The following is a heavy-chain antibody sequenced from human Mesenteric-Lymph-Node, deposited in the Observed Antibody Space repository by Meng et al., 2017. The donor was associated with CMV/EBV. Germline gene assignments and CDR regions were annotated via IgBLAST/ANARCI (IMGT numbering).Heavy chain of an antibody. Sequence: GESLKISCAASGFIFNGYEMHWVRQAPGKGLEWVSSISSSSSYIYYADSVKGRFTISRDNAKNSLYLQMNSLRAEDTAVYYCARAHCSSTSCHPYYFDYWGQGTLVTVSS. D-gene: IGHD2-2*01. CDR2: ISSSSSYI. CDR1: GFIFNGYE. CDR3: ARAHCSSTSCHPYYFDY. J-gene: IGHJ4*02. V-gene: IGHV3-21*01.